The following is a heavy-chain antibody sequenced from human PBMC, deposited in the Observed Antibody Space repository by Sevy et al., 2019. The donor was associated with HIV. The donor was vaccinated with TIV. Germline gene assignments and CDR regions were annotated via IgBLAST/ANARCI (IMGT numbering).Heavy chain of an antibody. D-gene: IGHD3-3*01. CDR3: ARDITIFGVVIKYFDY. CDR1: RFTFSNYW. V-gene: IGHV3-7*03. CDR2: IKQDGSEK. J-gene: IGHJ4*02. Sequence: GGSLRLSCAASRFTFSNYWMSWVRQAPGKGLEWVANIKQDGSEKYYVDSVKGRFTISRDNAKNSLYLQMNSLRAEDPAVYYCARDITIFGVVIKYFDYWGQGTLVTVSS.